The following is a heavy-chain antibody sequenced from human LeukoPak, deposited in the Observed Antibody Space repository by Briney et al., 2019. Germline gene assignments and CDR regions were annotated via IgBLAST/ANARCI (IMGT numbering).Heavy chain of an antibody. CDR1: GFTFSNAW. CDR3: TTEVVAVGFDY. CDR2: IKSKTDGGTT. Sequence: RPGGSLRLSCAASGFTFSNAWMSWVRQAPGKGLEWVGRIKSKTDGGTTDYAAPVKGRFTITRDDSKNTLYLQMNSLKTEDTAVYYCTTEVVAVGFDYSGQGTLVTVSS. D-gene: IGHD2-15*01. V-gene: IGHV3-15*01. J-gene: IGHJ4*02.